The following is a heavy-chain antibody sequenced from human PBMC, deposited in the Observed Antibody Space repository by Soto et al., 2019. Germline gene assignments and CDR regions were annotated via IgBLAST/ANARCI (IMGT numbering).Heavy chain of an antibody. Sequence: SATMAITCAVSGGSMSSSECCWIRQPPGKGLEWIGYIYYSGSTNYTPSLKSRVTISVDTSKNQFSLKLSSVTAADTAVYYCATMIDPLYYFDYWGQGTLVTRSS. D-gene: IGHD3-22*01. CDR3: ATMIDPLYYFDY. V-gene: IGHV4-59*01. CDR2: IYYSGST. J-gene: IGHJ4*02. CDR1: GGSMSSSE.